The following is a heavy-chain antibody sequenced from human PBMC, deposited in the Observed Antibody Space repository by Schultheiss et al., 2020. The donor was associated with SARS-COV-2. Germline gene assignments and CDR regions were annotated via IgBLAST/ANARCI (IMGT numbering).Heavy chain of an antibody. CDR3: ARDYTSSSGSFDY. CDR1: GGSFSGYY. J-gene: IGHJ4*02. CDR2: ISHSGST. D-gene: IGHD6-6*01. Sequence: SETLSLTCAVYGGSFSGYYWSWIRQPPGKGLEWIGEISHSGSTNYNPSLKSRVTVSLDTSKNQFSLKLSSVTAADTAVYYCARDYTSSSGSFDYWGQGTLVTSPQ. V-gene: IGHV4-34*01.